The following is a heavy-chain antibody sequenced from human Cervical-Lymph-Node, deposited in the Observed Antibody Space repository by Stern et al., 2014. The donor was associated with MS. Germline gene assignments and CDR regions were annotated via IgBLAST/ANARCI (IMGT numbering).Heavy chain of an antibody. Sequence: MQLVESGGGVVQPGRSLRLSCAASGFTFSTYAMHWVRQAPGKGLEWVAVISYDGSNKYYADSVKGRFTISRDNSKNTLYLQMNSLRAEDTAVYYCARDRWYYDSSGLFDSWGQGTLVTVSS. D-gene: IGHD3-22*01. V-gene: IGHV3-30-3*01. CDR3: ARDRWYYDSSGLFDS. CDR2: ISYDGSNK. CDR1: GFTFSTYA. J-gene: IGHJ4*02.